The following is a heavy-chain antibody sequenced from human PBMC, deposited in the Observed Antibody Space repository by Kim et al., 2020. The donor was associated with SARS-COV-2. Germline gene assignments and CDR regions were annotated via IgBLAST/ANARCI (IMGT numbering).Heavy chain of an antibody. CDR3: ARDKERQGIVGARYFDY. CDR2: ISAYNGNT. D-gene: IGHD1-26*01. J-gene: IGHJ4*02. V-gene: IGHV1-18*04. Sequence: ASVKVSCKASGYTFTSYGISWVRQAPGQGLEWMGWISAYNGNTNYAQKLQGRVTMTTDTSTSTAYMELRSLRSDDTAVYYCARDKERQGIVGARYFDYWGQGTLVTVSS. CDR1: GYTFTSYG.